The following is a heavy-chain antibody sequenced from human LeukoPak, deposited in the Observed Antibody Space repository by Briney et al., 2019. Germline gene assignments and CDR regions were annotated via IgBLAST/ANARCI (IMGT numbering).Heavy chain of an antibody. CDR1: GFHFSSYA. CDR2: ISYGGIDK. Sequence: GGSLRLSCAASGFHFSSYAMHWVRQAPGEGLEWVGLISYGGIDKSYADSVKGGVTISRDSSKRTLYLQMNSLRAEDTAMYYCARESWSDSVAFDIWGRGTMVIVSS. V-gene: IGHV3-30*04. CDR3: ARESWSDSVAFDI. D-gene: IGHD3-3*01. J-gene: IGHJ3*02.